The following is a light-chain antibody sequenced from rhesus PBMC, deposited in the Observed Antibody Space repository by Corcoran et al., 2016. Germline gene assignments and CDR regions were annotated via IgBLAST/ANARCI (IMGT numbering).Light chain of an antibody. CDR1: QSVSSN. V-gene: IGKV3-24*01. CDR2: GAP. CDR3: LQHSNWPLT. J-gene: IGKJ4*01. Sequence: EIVMTQSPATLSLSPGERATLSCRASQSVSSNLAWYQEKPGQAPRLVLSGAPSRAPGLADRFRGSGSGTDFTLTISSLEPGDVAVYYCLQHSNWPLTFGGGTKVELK.